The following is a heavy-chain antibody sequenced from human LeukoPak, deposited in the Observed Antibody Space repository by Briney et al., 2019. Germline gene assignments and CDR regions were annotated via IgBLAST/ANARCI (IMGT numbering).Heavy chain of an antibody. CDR1: GGSISSSSYY. V-gene: IGHV4-39*01. CDR2: IYYSGST. CDR3: ARAPGADYFDY. J-gene: IGHJ4*02. Sequence: SETLSLTCTVSGGSISSSSYYWGWIRQPPGKGLEWIGSIYYSGSTYYNPSLKSRVTISVDTSKNQFSLKLSSVTAADTAVYYCARAPGADYFDYWGQGTLVTVSS. D-gene: IGHD1-26*01.